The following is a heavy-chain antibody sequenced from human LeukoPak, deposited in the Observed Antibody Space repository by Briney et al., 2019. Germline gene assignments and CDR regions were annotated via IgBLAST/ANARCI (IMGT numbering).Heavy chain of an antibody. V-gene: IGHV3-9*01. CDR2: ISWNSGAV. CDR3: ANRLHYLYSSGWSDAFDI. D-gene: IGHD6-19*01. J-gene: IGHJ3*02. Sequence: PGGSLRLSCAVSGFTFDDYAMHWVRQAPGKGLEWVSGISWNSGAVGYTDSVKGRFTISRDNAKNSLYLQMNSLRAEDTAVYYCANRLHYLYSSGWSDAFDIWGQGTMVTVSS. CDR1: GFTFDDYA.